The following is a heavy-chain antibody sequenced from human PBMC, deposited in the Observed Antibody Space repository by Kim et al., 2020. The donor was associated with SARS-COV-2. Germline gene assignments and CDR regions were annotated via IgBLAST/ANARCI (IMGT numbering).Heavy chain of an antibody. Sequence: GGSLRLSCAASGFTFSSYAMHWVRQAPGKGLEWVAVISYDGSNKYYADSVKGRFTISRDNSKNTLYLQMNSLRAEDTAVYYCAREEGITMIVVVTYPPTGYGMDVWGQGTTVTVSS. V-gene: IGHV3-30*04. D-gene: IGHD3-22*01. CDR3: AREEGITMIVVVTYPPTGYGMDV. CDR1: GFTFSSYA. CDR2: ISYDGSNK. J-gene: IGHJ6*02.